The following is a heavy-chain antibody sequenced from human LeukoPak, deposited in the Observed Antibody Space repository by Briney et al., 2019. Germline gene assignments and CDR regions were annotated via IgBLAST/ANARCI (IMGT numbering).Heavy chain of an antibody. CDR2: IGVDSGNT. Sequence: GGPLRLSCAASGFTFSDYSMNWVRQAPGKGLEWISYIGVDSGNTNYADSVKGRFTISGDKAKNSLYLQMNSLRVEDTAVYYCARDYKYAFDNWGQGTLVTVSS. J-gene: IGHJ4*02. CDR1: GFTFSDYS. V-gene: IGHV3-48*01. CDR3: ARDYKYAFDN. D-gene: IGHD5-24*01.